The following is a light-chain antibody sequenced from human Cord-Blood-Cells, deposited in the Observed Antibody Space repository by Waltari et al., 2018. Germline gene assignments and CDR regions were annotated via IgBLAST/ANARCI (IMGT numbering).Light chain of an antibody. CDR2: GAS. J-gene: IGKJ5*01. CDR3: QQYGSSLIT. V-gene: IGKV3-20*01. Sequence: DIVLTQSPGTLSLSPGERATLSCRASQSVSSSYLAGYQQKPGQAPRLLIYGASSRATGIPDRFSGSGSGTDFTRTISRLEPEDFAVYYCQQYGSSLITFGQGTRLEIK. CDR1: QSVSSSY.